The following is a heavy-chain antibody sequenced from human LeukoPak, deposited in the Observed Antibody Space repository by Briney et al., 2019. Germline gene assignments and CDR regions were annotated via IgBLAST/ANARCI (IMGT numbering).Heavy chain of an antibody. V-gene: IGHV4-39*07. CDR1: GGSISSSSYY. D-gene: IGHD6-19*01. CDR3: AGGESVADPEWFDP. CDR2: IYYSGST. Sequence: SETLSLTCTVSGGSISSSSYYWGWIRQPPGKGLEWIGSIYYSGSTYYNPSLKSRVTISVDTSKNQFSLKLSSVTAADTAVYHCAGGESVADPEWFDPWGQGTLVTVSS. J-gene: IGHJ5*02.